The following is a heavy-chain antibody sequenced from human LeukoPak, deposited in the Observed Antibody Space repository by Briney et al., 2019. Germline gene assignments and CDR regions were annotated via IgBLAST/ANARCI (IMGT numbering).Heavy chain of an antibody. D-gene: IGHD4-17*01. V-gene: IGHV3-74*01. CDR3: ATVTTGY. CDR2: INSDGSST. CDR1: GFTFSSYC. J-gene: IGHJ4*02. Sequence: PGGSLRLSCAASGFTFSSYCVHWVRHAPGKGLVWVSRINSDGSSTSYADSVKGRFTISRNNAKNTLHMQMHGLRAEDTAVYYCATVTTGYWGQGTLVTVSS.